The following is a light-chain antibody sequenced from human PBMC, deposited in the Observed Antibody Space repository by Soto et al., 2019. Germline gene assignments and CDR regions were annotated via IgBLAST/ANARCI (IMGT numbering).Light chain of an antibody. Sequence: EVVLTQSPATLSLSPGARAILSCRASQSVEKYLVWYQQKPGQAPRLLIYDTSNRATGIPARFSGSGSETDFTLTISSLEPEDFAVYYCQQRKHWPPLTFGGGTKVELK. V-gene: IGKV3-11*01. CDR2: DTS. CDR1: QSVEKY. CDR3: QQRKHWPPLT. J-gene: IGKJ4*01.